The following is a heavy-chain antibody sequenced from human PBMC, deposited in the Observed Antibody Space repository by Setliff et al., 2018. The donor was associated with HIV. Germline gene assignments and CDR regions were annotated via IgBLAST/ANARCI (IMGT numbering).Heavy chain of an antibody. CDR3: ARDKGRPHYYDDTGSYRSDALDI. J-gene: IGHJ3*02. CDR1: GFSFRNSFYN. D-gene: IGHD3-22*01. CDR2: IYYSGTT. V-gene: IGHV4-39*02. Sequence: SETLSLTCNVSGFSFRNSFYNWGWIRQPPGKGLEWIGTIYYSGTTYYNPSLKSRVTMSIDTSQNQFSLKLTSVTATDTAVYYCARDKGRPHYYDDTGSYRSDALDIWGQGTMVTVSS.